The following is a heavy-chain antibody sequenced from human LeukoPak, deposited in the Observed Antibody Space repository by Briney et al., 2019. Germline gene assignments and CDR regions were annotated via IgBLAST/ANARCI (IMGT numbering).Heavy chain of an antibody. J-gene: IGHJ6*02. Sequence: QPGGSLRLSCAASGFTFSNYAMSWVRQAPGKGLEWVSGISGSGGSTYYADSVKGRFTISRDNSMNTLYLQMNSLRAEDTALYYCARDKLVPGAPDYHYGMDVWGQGTTVTVSS. CDR1: GFTFSNYA. D-gene: IGHD2-2*01. CDR3: ARDKLVPGAPDYHYGMDV. V-gene: IGHV3-23*01. CDR2: ISGSGGST.